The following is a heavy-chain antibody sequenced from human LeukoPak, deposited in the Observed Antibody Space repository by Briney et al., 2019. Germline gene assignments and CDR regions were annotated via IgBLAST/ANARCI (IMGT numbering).Heavy chain of an antibody. J-gene: IGHJ4*02. CDR2: TSSSSAYT. CDR1: GFTFSSFS. D-gene: IGHD1-26*01. V-gene: IGHV3-21*01. CDR3: ARAPSGSYNY. Sequence: GGSLRLSCAASGFTFSSFSMIWVRQAPGKGLEWVSSTSSSSAYTFYAESGKGRFTISRDNAKNSLYLQMNSLRAEDTAVYYCARAPSGSYNYWGQGTLVTVSS.